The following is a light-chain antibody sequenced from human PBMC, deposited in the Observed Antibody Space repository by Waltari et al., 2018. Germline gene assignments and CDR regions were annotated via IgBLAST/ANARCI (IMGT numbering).Light chain of an antibody. CDR3: HSFDSSNQV. CDR1: SGSIAGYY. Sequence: NFLLTQPQSVSGSPGKTVTISCTRNSGSIAGYYVQWYQQRPGHFPTIVILEDNQRPSGVPDRLSGSIDRSSNSASLTIAGLKTEDEADYYCHSFDSSNQVFGGGTKLTVL. J-gene: IGLJ2*01. V-gene: IGLV6-57*01. CDR2: EDN.